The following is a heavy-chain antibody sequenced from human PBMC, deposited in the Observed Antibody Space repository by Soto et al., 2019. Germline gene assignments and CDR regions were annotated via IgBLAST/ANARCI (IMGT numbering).Heavy chain of an antibody. D-gene: IGHD3-10*01. V-gene: IGHV3-33*01. CDR3: ARGLGVRGVIADYYGMDV. CDR2: IWYDGSNK. CDR1: GFTFSSYG. Sequence: GGSLRLSCAASGFTFSSYGMHWVRQAPGKGLEWVAVIWYDGSNKYYADSVQGRFTISRDNSKNTLYLQMNSLGAEDTAVYYCARGLGVRGVIADYYGMDVWGQGTTVTVSS. J-gene: IGHJ6*02.